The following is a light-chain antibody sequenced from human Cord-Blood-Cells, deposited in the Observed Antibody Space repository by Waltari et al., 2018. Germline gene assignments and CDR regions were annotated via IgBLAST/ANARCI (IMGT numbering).Light chain of an antibody. V-gene: IGKV3-20*01. CDR2: GAS. CDR3: QQYGSAPYT. CDR1: QSVSSSY. Sequence: EIVLPQSPGTLSLSPGERATLSCRASQSVSSSYLAWYQQKPGQAPRILIYGASSRATGIPDRFSGSGSGTDFTRTISRLEPEDFAVYYCQQYGSAPYTFGQGTKLEIK. J-gene: IGKJ2*01.